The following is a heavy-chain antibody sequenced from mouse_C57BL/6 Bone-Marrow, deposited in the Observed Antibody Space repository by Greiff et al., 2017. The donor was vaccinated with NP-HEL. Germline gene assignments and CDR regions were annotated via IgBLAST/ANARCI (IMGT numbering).Heavy chain of an antibody. CDR2: LDPEDGDT. D-gene: IGHD1-1*01. CDR1: GFNIKDYY. Sequence: VQLKQSGAELVRPGASVKLSCTASGFNIKDYYMHWVQQRPEQGLEWIGRLDPEDGDTEYAPKFQGKATMTADTSSNTADLQLSSLTSEDTAVYYCTTFITTVVADYWGQGTTLTVSS. J-gene: IGHJ2*01. V-gene: IGHV14-1*01. CDR3: TTFITTVVADY.